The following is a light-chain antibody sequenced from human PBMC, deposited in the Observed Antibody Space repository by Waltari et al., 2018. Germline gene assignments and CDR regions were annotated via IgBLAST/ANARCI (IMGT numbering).Light chain of an antibody. CDR3: QQYGTSPGT. J-gene: IGKJ1*01. CDR1: QSVSSN. Sequence: EIVMTQSPATLSVSPGERATLSCRASQSVSSNLAWYQQKPGQAPRLLIYGASTRATGNPARFSGSGSGTEFTLTISSLQSEDFAMYYCQQYGTSPGTFGQGTKVEIK. CDR2: GAS. V-gene: IGKV3-15*01.